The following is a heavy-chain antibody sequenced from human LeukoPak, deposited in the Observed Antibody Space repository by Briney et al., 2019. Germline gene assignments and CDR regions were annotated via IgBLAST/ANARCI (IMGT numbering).Heavy chain of an antibody. D-gene: IGHD3-3*01. J-gene: IGHJ3*02. CDR2: IYTSGST. V-gene: IGHV4-61*02. CDR1: GGSISSGSYY. Sequence: SETLSLTCTVSGGSISSGSYYWSWIRQPAGKGLEWIGRIYTSGSTNYNPSLKSRVTISVDTSKNQFSLKLSSVTAADTAVYYCARDGPGPVDYDFWSGSDAFDIWGQGTMVTVSS. CDR3: ARDGPGPVDYDFWSGSDAFDI.